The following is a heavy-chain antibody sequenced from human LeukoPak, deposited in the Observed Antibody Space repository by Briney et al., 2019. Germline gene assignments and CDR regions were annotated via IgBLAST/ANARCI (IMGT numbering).Heavy chain of an antibody. V-gene: IGHV3-21*01. Sequence: GGSLRLSCAASGFTFSSYSMNWVRQAPGKGLEWVSSISGTSSYIYYADSLKGRFTISRDNAKNSLYLQMNSLRAEDTAVYYCAREGYGDYHFDYSGQGSLVTVSS. CDR2: ISGTSSYI. J-gene: IGHJ4*02. CDR1: GFTFSSYS. D-gene: IGHD4-17*01. CDR3: AREGYGDYHFDY.